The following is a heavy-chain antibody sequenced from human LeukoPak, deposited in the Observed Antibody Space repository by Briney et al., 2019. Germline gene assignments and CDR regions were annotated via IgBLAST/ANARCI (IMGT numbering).Heavy chain of an antibody. D-gene: IGHD6-13*01. Sequence: PVGSLRLSCAASGFTFSSYAMSWVRQAPGKGLKWVSAISGSGGSTYYADSVKGRFTISRDNSKNTLYLQMNSLRAEDTAVYYCAKVRQAAAGRLDYWGQGTLVTVSS. CDR2: ISGSGGST. V-gene: IGHV3-23*01. CDR3: AKVRQAAAGRLDY. J-gene: IGHJ4*02. CDR1: GFTFSSYA.